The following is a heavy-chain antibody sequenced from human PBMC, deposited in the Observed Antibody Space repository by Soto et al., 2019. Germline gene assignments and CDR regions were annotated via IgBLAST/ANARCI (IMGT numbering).Heavy chain of an antibody. CDR1: GGTFSSYA. CDR2: IIPIFGTA. CDR3: ARGLDYDILTGPFDY. D-gene: IGHD3-9*01. J-gene: IGHJ4*02. V-gene: IGHV1-69*13. Sequence: SVKVSCKASGGTFSSYAISWVRQAPGQGLERMGGIIPIFGTANYAQKFQGRVTITADESTSTAYMELSSLRSEDTAVYYCARGLDYDILTGPFDYWGQGTLVTVS.